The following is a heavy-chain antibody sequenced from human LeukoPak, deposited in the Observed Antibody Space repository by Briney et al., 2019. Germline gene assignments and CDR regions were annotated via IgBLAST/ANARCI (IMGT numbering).Heavy chain of an antibody. CDR3: ARGTSTIVATFSY. CDR2: IYHSGTT. Sequence: SETLSLTCTVSGYSFSSGYYWGWIRQPPGKGLEWIGSIYHSGTTYYNPSLKSRVTISVDTSKNQFSLRLSSVTAADTAVYYCARGTSTIVATFSYWGQGTLVTVSS. V-gene: IGHV4-38-2*02. CDR1: GYSFSSGYY. J-gene: IGHJ4*02. D-gene: IGHD5-12*01.